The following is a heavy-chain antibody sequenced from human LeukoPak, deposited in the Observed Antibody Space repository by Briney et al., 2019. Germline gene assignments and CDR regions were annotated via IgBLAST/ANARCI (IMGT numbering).Heavy chain of an antibody. Sequence: PGGSLRLSCAAFEFPFSSYWMLWVRQAPGKGLEWVSRIDGDGNITTYAASVKGRFTISRDNTKNIPYLQMNSLRVEDTAVYFCARSQFDSWGQGTLVSVSS. CDR2: IDGDGNIT. CDR3: ARSQFDS. CDR1: EFPFSSYW. J-gene: IGHJ4*02. V-gene: IGHV3-74*01.